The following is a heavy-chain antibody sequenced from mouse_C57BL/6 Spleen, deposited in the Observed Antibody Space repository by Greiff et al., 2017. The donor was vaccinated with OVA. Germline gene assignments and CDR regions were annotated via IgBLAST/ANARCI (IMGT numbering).Heavy chain of an antibody. V-gene: IGHV5-4*01. Sequence: DVKLVESGGGLVKPGGSLKLSCAASGFTFSSYAMSWVRQTPEKRLEWVATISDGGSYTYYPDNVKGRFTISRDNAKNNLYLQMSHLKSEDTAMYYCARDRTAQATNAMDYWGQGTSVTVSS. CDR3: ARDRTAQATNAMDY. J-gene: IGHJ4*01. CDR2: ISDGGSYT. CDR1: GFTFSSYA. D-gene: IGHD3-2*02.